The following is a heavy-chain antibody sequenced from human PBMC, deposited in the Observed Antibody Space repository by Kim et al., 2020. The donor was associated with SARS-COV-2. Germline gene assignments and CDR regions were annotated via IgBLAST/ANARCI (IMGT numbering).Heavy chain of an antibody. Sequence: GGSLRLSCAASGFTFSSYGMHWVRQAPGKGLEWVAVISYDGSNKYYADSVKGRFTISRDNSKNTLYLQMNSLRAEDTAVYYCAKVGNYYGSGSYYIGLYYYYGMDVWGQGTTVTVSS. J-gene: IGHJ6*02. D-gene: IGHD3-10*01. CDR2: ISYDGSNK. CDR1: GFTFSSYG. V-gene: IGHV3-30*18. CDR3: AKVGNYYGSGSYYIGLYYYYGMDV.